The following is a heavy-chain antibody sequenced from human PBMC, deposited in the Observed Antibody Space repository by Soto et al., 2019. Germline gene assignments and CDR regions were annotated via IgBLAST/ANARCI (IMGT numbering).Heavy chain of an antibody. CDR3: ARDGWGSNWYFDL. Sequence: HWVRQAPGKGLEWVAVISYDGKQTYYADSVKGRFTISKDKSKRTLFLQMNSLRVDDTAVYYCARDGWGSNWYFDLWGRGTLVTVSS. J-gene: IGHJ2*01. V-gene: IGHV3-30*03. CDR2: ISYDGKQT. D-gene: IGHD3-16*01.